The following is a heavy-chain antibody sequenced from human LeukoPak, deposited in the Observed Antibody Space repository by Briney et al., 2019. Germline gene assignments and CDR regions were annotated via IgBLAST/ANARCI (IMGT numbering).Heavy chain of an antibody. CDR2: IPTDDNPT. V-gene: IGHV3-74*01. Sequence: GGSLRLSCAASGFVFSKFVMHWVRQAPGKGLVWVSRIPTDDNPTNYADFVQGRFTISRDNAKNTVYLQMNNLRAEDTAVYYCARDHYFKIDYWGQGTLVTVSS. CDR1: GFVFSKFV. J-gene: IGHJ4*02. D-gene: IGHD2/OR15-2a*01. CDR3: ARDHYFKIDY.